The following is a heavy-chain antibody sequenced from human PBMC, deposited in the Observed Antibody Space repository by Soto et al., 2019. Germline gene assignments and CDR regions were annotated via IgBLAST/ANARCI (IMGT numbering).Heavy chain of an antibody. CDR3: ARSSSPHGSGVAFDI. D-gene: IGHD6-19*01. Sequence: EXLKSSCKCSGYXFTSYLLVWVRHMPGKGLEWIGIIYPGDSDTRYSPSFQVHVTSSADKSISTAYLQWSSMKASDTAMYYCARSSSPHGSGVAFDIWGQGTMGTVS. CDR2: IYPGDSDT. CDR1: GYXFTSYL. J-gene: IGHJ3*02. V-gene: IGHV5-51*01.